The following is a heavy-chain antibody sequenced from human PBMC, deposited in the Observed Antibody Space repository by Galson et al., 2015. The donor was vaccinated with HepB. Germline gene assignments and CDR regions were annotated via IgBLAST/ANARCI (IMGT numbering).Heavy chain of an antibody. D-gene: IGHD2-21*01. J-gene: IGHJ4*02. CDR1: GLTFSLSA. CDR3: AKASLLWSGDIGYSDF. Sequence: SLRLSCAVSGLTFSLSAMTWVRQAPGKGLEWVSSISNSGDNTYYTDSVKGRFTISRDNSQNTLYLQMDSLRAEDTAVYFCAKASLLWSGDIGYSDFWGQGTLVTVSS. CDR2: ISNSGDNT. V-gene: IGHV3-23*01.